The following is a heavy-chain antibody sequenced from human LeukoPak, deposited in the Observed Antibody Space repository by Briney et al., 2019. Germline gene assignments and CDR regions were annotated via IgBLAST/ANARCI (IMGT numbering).Heavy chain of an antibody. Sequence: SVKVSCKASGGTFSSYTISWVRQAPGQGLEWMGGIIPIFGTANYAQKFQGRVTITADESTSTAYMELSSLRSEDTAVYYCARDFDWNDGGDYYYGMDVWGQGTTVTVSS. CDR2: IIPIFGTA. V-gene: IGHV1-69*01. D-gene: IGHD1-1*01. CDR1: GGTFSSYT. J-gene: IGHJ6*02. CDR3: ARDFDWNDGGDYYYGMDV.